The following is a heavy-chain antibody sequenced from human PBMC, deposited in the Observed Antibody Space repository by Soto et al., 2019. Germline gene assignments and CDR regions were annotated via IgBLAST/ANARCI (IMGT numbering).Heavy chain of an antibody. J-gene: IGHJ4*02. V-gene: IGHV2-5*02. CDR1: WFSLSTRGVG. Sequence: QITLKESGPTLVKPTQPLTLTCTFSWFSLSTRGVGGGWIRQPPGKALEWLAFIYWDGDKRYSPSLKGRLTITNDTYKNQVVLTKTNMDPVDTGTYSCARKISGSYARHWGQGTLVPVSS. CDR3: ARKISGSYARH. CDR2: IYWDGDK. D-gene: IGHD1-26*01.